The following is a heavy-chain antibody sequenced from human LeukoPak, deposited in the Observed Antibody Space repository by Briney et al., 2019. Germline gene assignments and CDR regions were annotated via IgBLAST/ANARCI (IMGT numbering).Heavy chain of an antibody. J-gene: IGHJ4*02. CDR1: GGSFSGYY. CDR3: ARTPPYYYDSSGYVDY. D-gene: IGHD3-22*01. Sequence: SETLSLTCAVYGGSFSGYYWSWTRQPPGKGLEWIGEINHSGSTNYNPSLKSRVTISVDTSKNQFSLKLSSVTAADTAVYYCARTPPYYYDSSGYVDYWGQGTLVTVSS. V-gene: IGHV4-34*01. CDR2: INHSGST.